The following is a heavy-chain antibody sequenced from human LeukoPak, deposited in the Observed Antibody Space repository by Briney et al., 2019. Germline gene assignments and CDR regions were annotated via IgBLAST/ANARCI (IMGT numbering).Heavy chain of an antibody. CDR1: GGSFSDDY. Sequence: PSETLSPTCAVYGGSFSDDYWSWIRQPPGKGLEWIGEINHSGHTSYNPSLKSRVTISIDTSKNQFSLKVRSATAADTAVYYCARETNALDYYYYYGMDVWGQGTTVTVSS. CDR3: ARETNALDYYYYYGMDV. CDR2: INHSGHT. J-gene: IGHJ6*02. V-gene: IGHV4-34*01. D-gene: IGHD2-2*01.